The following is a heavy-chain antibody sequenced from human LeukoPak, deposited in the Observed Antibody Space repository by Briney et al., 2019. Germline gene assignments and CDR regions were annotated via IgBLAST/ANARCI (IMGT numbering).Heavy chain of an antibody. Sequence: GGSLRLSCLVSGFTVSSNYMSWVRQTPGKGLEWVSVIYSGGTTKYADSVKGRFTLYRDTSKNTLYLQMNSLRVEDTAVYYCASKLTTGSWGQGTLVTVSS. J-gene: IGHJ5*02. CDR3: ASKLTTGS. V-gene: IGHV3-66*01. D-gene: IGHD4-17*01. CDR2: IYSGGTT. CDR1: GFTVSSNY.